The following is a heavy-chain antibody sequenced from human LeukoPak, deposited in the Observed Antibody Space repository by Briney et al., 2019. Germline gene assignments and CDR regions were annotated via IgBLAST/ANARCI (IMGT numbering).Heavy chain of an antibody. D-gene: IGHD2-15*01. Sequence: ASVKVSCKASGYTFTSYDINWVRQATGQGLEWMGWMNPNSGNTGYAQKFQGRVTMTRNTSISTAYMELSGLRSEDTAVYYCARGPRYCSGGSCYSKFDYWGQGTLVTVSS. CDR2: MNPNSGNT. V-gene: IGHV1-8*01. CDR3: ARGPRYCSGGSCYSKFDY. CDR1: GYTFTSYD. J-gene: IGHJ4*02.